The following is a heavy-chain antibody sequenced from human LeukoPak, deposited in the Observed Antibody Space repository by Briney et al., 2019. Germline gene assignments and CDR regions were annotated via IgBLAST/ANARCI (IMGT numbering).Heavy chain of an antibody. Sequence: GRSLRLSWEASGFTFSSYGMHWVRQAPGKGLEWVAVIWYDGSNKYYADSVKGRFTISRDNSKNTLYLQMNSLRAEDTAVYYCARGAELWGYFDWSTHLDYWGQGTLVTVSS. CDR3: ARGAELWGYFDWSTHLDY. J-gene: IGHJ4*02. V-gene: IGHV3-33*01. CDR1: GFTFSSYG. CDR2: IWYDGSNK. D-gene: IGHD3-9*01.